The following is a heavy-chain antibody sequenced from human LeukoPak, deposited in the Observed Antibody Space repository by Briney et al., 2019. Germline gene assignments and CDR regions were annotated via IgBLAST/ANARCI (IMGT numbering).Heavy chain of an antibody. D-gene: IGHD2-2*01. CDR1: GDSVSNNSAA. CDR2: TYYRSQWYN. Sequence: SQTLSLTSALSGDSVSNNSAAWNWVRHSASSCIEWLGRTYYRSQWYNDYAVSVKSRITINPDTSKNHFSLHLNSVTPEDTAVYYCSRGKLMPGFDYGGQGTLVTVSS. V-gene: IGHV6-1*01. J-gene: IGHJ4*02. CDR3: SRGKLMPGFDY.